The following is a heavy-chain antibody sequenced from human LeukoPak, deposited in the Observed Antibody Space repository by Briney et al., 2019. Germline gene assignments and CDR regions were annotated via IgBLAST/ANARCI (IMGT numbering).Heavy chain of an antibody. CDR1: GFTFGGYG. CDR3: TRYNNDHFDY. J-gene: IGHJ4*02. CDR2: IAYDGSRA. Sequence: PGRSLRLSCAGSGFTFGGYGMHWFRQTPGKGLEWVAVIAYDGSRAFYADSVKGRFTISRDNSKNTMSVQMDDLRAEDTAVYYCTRYNNDHFDYRGQETLVTVSS. V-gene: IGHV3-33*01. D-gene: IGHD1-14*01.